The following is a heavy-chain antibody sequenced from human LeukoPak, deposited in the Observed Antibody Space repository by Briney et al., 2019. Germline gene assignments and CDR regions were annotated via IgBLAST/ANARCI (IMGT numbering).Heavy chain of an antibody. CDR3: ARAFGVVIYFDY. Sequence: SETLSLTCTVSGYSISSGSYWGWIRQPPGKGLEWIGSIHHSGSAYYNPSLKSRVTISVDASKNQLSLKLSSVTAADTAVYYCARAFGVVIYFDYWGQGTLVTVSS. CDR1: GYSISSGSY. D-gene: IGHD3-3*01. V-gene: IGHV4-38-2*02. J-gene: IGHJ4*02. CDR2: IHHSGSA.